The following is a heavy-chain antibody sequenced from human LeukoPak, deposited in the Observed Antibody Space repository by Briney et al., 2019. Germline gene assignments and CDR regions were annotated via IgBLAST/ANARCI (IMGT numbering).Heavy chain of an antibody. Sequence: GGSLRLSCAASGFPFSSYAMYWVRQAPGKGLVWVARIHGDGDNISYADSVRGRFTISRDNAKDTLYLHMNSLRPEDTSVYYCARAQVGAPTDLWGQGTLVTVSS. J-gene: IGHJ5*02. V-gene: IGHV3-74*01. CDR3: ARAQVGAPTDL. CDR2: IHGDGDNI. D-gene: IGHD1-26*01. CDR1: GFPFSSYA.